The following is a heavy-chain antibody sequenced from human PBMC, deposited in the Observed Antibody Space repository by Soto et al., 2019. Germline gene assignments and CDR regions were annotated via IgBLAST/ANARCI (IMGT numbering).Heavy chain of an antibody. J-gene: IGHJ5*01. V-gene: IGHV1-8*01. D-gene: IGHD2-2*01. Sequence: QVQLVQSGAEVKKPGASVKVSCKASGYTFTSYDINWVRLATGQGLEWMGWMNPNSGNTAYAQKFESRAMMSRDTSISTAYMEQSSQRSEEAAVYYCARLKQAHAVAWRHRTLVTVSS. CDR3: ARLKQAHAVA. CDR1: GYTFTSYD. CDR2: MNPNSGNT.